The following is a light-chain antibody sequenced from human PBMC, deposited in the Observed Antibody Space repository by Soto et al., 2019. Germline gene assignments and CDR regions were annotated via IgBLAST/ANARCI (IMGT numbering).Light chain of an antibody. CDR1: HDISTF. Sequence: DIQMTQSPSSLSGSVGDRVTITCLASHDISTFLAWYQQKPGKAPNLLIYTASSLQVGLPSRFSGSGSGTDFTLTISSLQPEDSATYYCQQSFGTPLTFGGGSKVDI. V-gene: IGKV1-39*01. CDR3: QQSFGTPLT. J-gene: IGKJ4*01. CDR2: TAS.